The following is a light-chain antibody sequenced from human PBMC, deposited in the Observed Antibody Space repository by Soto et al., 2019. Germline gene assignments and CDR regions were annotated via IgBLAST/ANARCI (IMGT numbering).Light chain of an antibody. Sequence: EIVLTQSPATLSLSPGERATLYCRASQSVSGYLAWYQQKPGQAPRLLIYDASKRATGIPARFSGSGSGTEFTLTISSLQSEDFAVYYCQQYNNWPRTFGQGTKVDIK. CDR3: QQYNNWPRT. CDR1: QSVSGY. CDR2: DAS. J-gene: IGKJ1*01. V-gene: IGKV3-11*01.